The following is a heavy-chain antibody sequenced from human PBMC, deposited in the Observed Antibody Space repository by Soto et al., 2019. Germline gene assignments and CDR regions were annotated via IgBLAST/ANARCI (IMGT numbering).Heavy chain of an antibody. CDR1: GLTFKTYG. CDR3: VKDSVFWRGNDGRDV. V-gene: IGHV3-30*18. Sequence: GGSLRLSCAASGLTFKTYGMHWVRLAPGKGLEWVAVISYDGNNKYYADSMKGRFTISRDNSKNTLYLQMDRLRVEDTAVYYCVKDSVFWRGNDGRDVWGQGTTVTVSS. J-gene: IGHJ6*02. CDR2: ISYDGNNK. D-gene: IGHD3-3*01.